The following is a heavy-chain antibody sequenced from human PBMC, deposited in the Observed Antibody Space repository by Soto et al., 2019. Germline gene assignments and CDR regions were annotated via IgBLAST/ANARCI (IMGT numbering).Heavy chain of an antibody. V-gene: IGHV3-48*03. CDR1: GFTFSSYE. D-gene: IGHD2-21*02. CDR3: ARPLYCGGDCYSGRYYYGMDV. CDR2: ISSSGSTI. Sequence: GGSLRLSWAASGFTFSSYEMNGVRQAPGKGLEWVSYISSSGSTIYYADSVKGRFTISRDNAKNSLYLQMNSLRAEDTAVYYCARPLYCGGDCYSGRYYYGMDVWGQGTTVTVSS. J-gene: IGHJ6*02.